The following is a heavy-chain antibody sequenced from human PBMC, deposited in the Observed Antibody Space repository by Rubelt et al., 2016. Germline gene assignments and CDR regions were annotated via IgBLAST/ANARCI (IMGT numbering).Heavy chain of an antibody. CDR1: GGSFSGYY. Sequence: QVQLQQWGAGLLKPSETLSLTCAVYGGSFSGYYWSWIRQPPGKGLEWIGEIIHPGDTNYNPSLKSRVTISIDTSKNQFSLNLTSMTAADPAVYYCARGRTGGSRAASYWGQGTLVTVSS. D-gene: IGHD3-10*01. J-gene: IGHJ4*02. V-gene: IGHV4-34*01. CDR2: IIHPGDT. CDR3: ARGRTGGSRAASY.